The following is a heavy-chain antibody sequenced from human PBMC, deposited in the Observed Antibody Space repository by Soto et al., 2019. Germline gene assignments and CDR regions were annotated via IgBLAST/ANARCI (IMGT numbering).Heavy chain of an antibody. D-gene: IGHD1-26*01. V-gene: IGHV3-30*13. CDR1: GFTFSSYG. Sequence: GGSLRLSCAASGFTFSSYGMHWLRQAPGKGLEWVALISFDGGDKHYADSVKGRFSISRDNVKNSLYLQMNSLRAEDTAVYYCAITHDANSPGALDCWALRTLVPVSS. CDR2: ISFDGGDK. J-gene: IGHJ4*02. CDR3: AITHDANSPGALDC.